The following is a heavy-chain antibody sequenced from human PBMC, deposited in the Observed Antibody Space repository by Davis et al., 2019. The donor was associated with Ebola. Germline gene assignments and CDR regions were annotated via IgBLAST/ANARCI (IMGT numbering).Heavy chain of an antibody. D-gene: IGHD3-10*01. J-gene: IGHJ6*04. Sequence: SETLSLSCTVSGGSISSGDYYWSWIRQPPGKGLEWIGYIYYSGSTYYNPSLKSRVTISVDTSKNQFSLKLSSVTAADTAVYYCARGGLLWFGELLFSYYYGMDVWGKGTTVTVSS. CDR2: IYYSGST. CDR1: GGSISSGDYY. V-gene: IGHV4-30-4*01. CDR3: ARGGLLWFGELLFSYYYGMDV.